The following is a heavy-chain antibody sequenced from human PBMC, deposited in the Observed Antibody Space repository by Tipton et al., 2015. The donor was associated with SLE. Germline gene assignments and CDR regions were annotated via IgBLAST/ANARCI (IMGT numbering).Heavy chain of an antibody. V-gene: IGHV3-11*01. D-gene: IGHD3-10*02. CDR3: ARYCYYDVPAFHFDS. Sequence: SLRLSCTASGFTFSDYYMSWIRQAPGKGLEWLSYISSSGSTKFYADSVKGRFTISRDNAKNSLHLQMSSLRAEDAAVCYCARYCYYDVPAFHFDSWGLGRLVTVSS. CDR1: GFTFSDYY. CDR2: ISSSGSTK. J-gene: IGHJ4*02.